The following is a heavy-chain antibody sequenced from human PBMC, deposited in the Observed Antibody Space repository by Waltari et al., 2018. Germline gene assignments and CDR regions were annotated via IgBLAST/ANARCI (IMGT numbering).Heavy chain of an antibody. Sequence: EVQLVESGGGLVQPGRSLRLSCAASGFTFDDYAMHWVRQAPGKGLEWVSGISWNSGSIGYADSGKGRFTISRDNAKNSLYLQMNSLRAEDMAVYYCAKEGERSSGWYWAFFDYWGQGTLVTVSS. J-gene: IGHJ4*02. CDR3: AKEGERSSGWYWAFFDY. CDR2: ISWNSGSI. D-gene: IGHD6-19*01. V-gene: IGHV3-9*03. CDR1: GFTFDDYA.